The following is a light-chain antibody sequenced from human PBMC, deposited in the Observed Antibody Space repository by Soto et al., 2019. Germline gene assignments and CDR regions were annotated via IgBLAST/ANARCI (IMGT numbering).Light chain of an antibody. CDR1: QSISSW. CDR2: KAS. Sequence: IRATQSPPTLSASVGDRVTITCRASQSISSWLAWYQQKPGKAPKLLIYKASTLESGVPSNFSGSGSGTESTLTISSLQPEDFATYYCQQYNSYPWTFGQGTKVDIK. J-gene: IGKJ1*01. CDR3: QQYNSYPWT. V-gene: IGKV1-5*03.